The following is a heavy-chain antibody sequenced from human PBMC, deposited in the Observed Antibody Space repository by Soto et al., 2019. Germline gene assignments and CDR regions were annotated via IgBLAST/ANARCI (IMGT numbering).Heavy chain of an antibody. Sequence: SVKVSCKASGGTFGNSAISLVRQDPGQGLEWXGXXIPXFXTXNXXXXFEGRVTITADESTSTVFMEMSRLTSEDTAVYYCAKVMAAAGYDSWGQGTLVTVSS. D-gene: IGHD3-16*01. V-gene: IGHV1-69*13. J-gene: IGHJ4*02. CDR1: GGTFGNSA. CDR3: AKVMAAAGYDS. CDR2: XIPXFXTX.